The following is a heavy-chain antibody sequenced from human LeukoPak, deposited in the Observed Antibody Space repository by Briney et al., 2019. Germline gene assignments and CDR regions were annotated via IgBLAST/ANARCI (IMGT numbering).Heavy chain of an antibody. CDR2: IYHSGTT. D-gene: IGHD3-10*01. Sequence: SETLSLTCAVSDHSINSSYYCGWIRQPPGKGLEWIGSIYHSGTTYHNPSFKSRVTISVEMSKNQFSLKLNSVTAADTAVYYCVGFGELLHYYYMDVWGKGTTVTVSS. CDR3: VGFGELLHYYYMDV. J-gene: IGHJ6*03. V-gene: IGHV4-38-2*01. CDR1: DHSINSSYY.